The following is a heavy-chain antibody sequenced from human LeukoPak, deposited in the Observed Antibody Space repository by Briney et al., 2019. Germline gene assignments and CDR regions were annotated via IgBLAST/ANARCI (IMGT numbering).Heavy chain of an antibody. D-gene: IGHD1-26*01. J-gene: IGHJ4*02. CDR1: GFTFSSYW. CDR3: AKDISGSETI. CDR2: INSDGSST. V-gene: IGHV3-74*01. Sequence: GALRLSCAASGFTFSSYWMHWVRQAPGKGLVWVSRINSDGSSTSYADSVKGRFTISRDNAKNSLYLQMNSLRAEDTALYYCAKDISGSETIWGQGTLVTVSS.